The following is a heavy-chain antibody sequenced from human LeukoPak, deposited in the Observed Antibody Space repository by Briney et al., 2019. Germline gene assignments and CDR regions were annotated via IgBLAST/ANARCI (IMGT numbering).Heavy chain of an antibody. J-gene: IGHJ6*03. D-gene: IGHD5-18*01. Sequence: GASVKVSCKASGGTFSSYAISWVRQAPGQGLKWMGGIIPIFGTANYAQKFQGRVTITADKSTSTAYMELSSLRSEDTAVYYCASAYSYGLLGYYYYMDVWGKGTTVTVSS. CDR1: GGTFSSYA. CDR2: IIPIFGTA. CDR3: ASAYSYGLLGYYYYMDV. V-gene: IGHV1-69*06.